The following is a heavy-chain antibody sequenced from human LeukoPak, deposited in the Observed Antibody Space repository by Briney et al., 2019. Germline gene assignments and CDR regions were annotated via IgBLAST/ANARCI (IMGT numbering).Heavy chain of an antibody. J-gene: IGHJ6*04. CDR2: IYSGGSTYYAGGST. Sequence: GGSLRLSCAASGFTFSSYAMSWVRQAPGKGLEWVSVIYSGGSTYYAGGSTYYADSVKGRFTISRDNSEDTLYLQIITLRAVDTAVYYCARNRLRATATYMDVWGKGTTVTVSS. D-gene: IGHD2-15*01. CDR1: GFTFSSYA. CDR3: ARNRLRATATYMDV. V-gene: IGHV3-23*03.